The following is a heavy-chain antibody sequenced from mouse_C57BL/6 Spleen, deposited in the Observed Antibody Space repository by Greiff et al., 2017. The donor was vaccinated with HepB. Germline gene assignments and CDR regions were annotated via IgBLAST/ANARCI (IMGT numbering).Heavy chain of an antibody. V-gene: IGHV1-59*01. CDR2: IDPSDSYT. J-gene: IGHJ2*01. D-gene: IGHD3-2*02. CDR3: ARYGVDSSGPYYFDY. Sequence: QVQLQQPGAELVRPGTSVKLSCKASGYTFTSYWMHWVKQRPGQGLEWIGVIDPSDSYTNYNQKFKGKATLTVDTSSSTAYMQLSSLTSEDSAVYYCARYGVDSSGPYYFDYWGQGTTLTVSS. CDR1: GYTFTSYW.